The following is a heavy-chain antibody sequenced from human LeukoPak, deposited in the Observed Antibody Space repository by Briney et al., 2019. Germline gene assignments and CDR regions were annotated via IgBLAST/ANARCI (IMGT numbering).Heavy chain of an antibody. CDR2: ISNDGNNK. CDR1: GFTFSGYG. J-gene: IGHJ5*02. CDR3: ARDHPLTGTTEFGWFDP. V-gene: IGHV3-30*03. D-gene: IGHD1-7*01. Sequence: GGSLRLSCTASGFTFSGYGMHWVRQAPGKGLEWVAVISNDGNNKYYADSVKGRFTISRDNSKSTLYLQMNSLRAEDTAVYYCARDHPLTGTTEFGWFDPWGQGTLVTVSS.